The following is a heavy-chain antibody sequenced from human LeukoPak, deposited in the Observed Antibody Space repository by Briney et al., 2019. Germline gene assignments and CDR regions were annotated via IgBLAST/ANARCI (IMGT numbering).Heavy chain of an antibody. CDR3: AKAVSPVDVGY. CDR1: EFTFSNHA. V-gene: IGHV3-23*01. CDR2: ISGSGDST. Sequence: GGSLRLSCAASEFTFSNHAMSWVRQAPGKGLGWVSAISGSGDSTYYADTVKGRFTISRDNSKNTLNLQMNSLRAEDTAVYFCAKAVSPVDVGYWGRGTLVTVSS. D-gene: IGHD5-12*01. J-gene: IGHJ4*02.